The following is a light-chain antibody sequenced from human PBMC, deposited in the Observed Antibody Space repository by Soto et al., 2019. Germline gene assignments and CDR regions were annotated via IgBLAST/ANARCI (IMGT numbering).Light chain of an antibody. CDR1: QRISTY. J-gene: IGKJ5*01. CDR3: QQSYTTSIT. CDR2: GAS. Sequence: DIPMTQSPSSLSASVGDRVTITCRASQRISTYLNWYQQKPGKAPKLLIYGASTLQGGVPSRFSGSGSGTDFTLTISSLQPEDFATYYCQQSYTTSITFGQGTRLEIK. V-gene: IGKV1-39*01.